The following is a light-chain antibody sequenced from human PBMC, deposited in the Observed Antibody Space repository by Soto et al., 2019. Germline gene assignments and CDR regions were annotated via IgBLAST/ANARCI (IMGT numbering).Light chain of an antibody. CDR2: GAS. V-gene: IGKV3-20*01. CDR1: QSVSSSY. CDR3: QQYGSSRT. Sequence: PGERATLSCRASQSVSSSYLAWYQQKPGQAPRLLIYGASSRATGIPDRFSGSGSGTDFTLTISRLEPEDFAVYYCQQYGSSRTFGQGTKVDIK. J-gene: IGKJ1*01.